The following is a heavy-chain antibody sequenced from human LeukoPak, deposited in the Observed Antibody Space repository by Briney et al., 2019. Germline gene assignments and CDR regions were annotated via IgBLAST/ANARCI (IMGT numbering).Heavy chain of an antibody. V-gene: IGHV3-30*04. CDR1: GFTFSSYA. CDR3: ARDTGGPGQLAFNYYFDY. J-gene: IGHJ4*02. D-gene: IGHD1-1*01. Sequence: LPGGSLRLSCAASGFTFSSYAMHWVRQAPGKGLEWVAVISYDGSNKYYADSVKGRFTISRDNSKNTLYLQMNSLRAEDTAVYYCARDTGGPGQLAFNYYFDYWGQGTLVTVSS. CDR2: ISYDGSNK.